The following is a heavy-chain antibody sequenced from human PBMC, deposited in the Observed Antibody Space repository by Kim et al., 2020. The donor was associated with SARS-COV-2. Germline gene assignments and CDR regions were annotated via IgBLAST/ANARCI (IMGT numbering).Heavy chain of an antibody. CDR3: ARLRGGVTFDI. V-gene: IGHV5-10-1*01. J-gene: IGHJ3*02. CDR2: YT. D-gene: IGHD6-25*01. Sequence: YTNSGPSFQGHGTISADRSISTAYLQWSSLEASDTAMYYCARLRGGVTFDIWGQGTMVTVSS.